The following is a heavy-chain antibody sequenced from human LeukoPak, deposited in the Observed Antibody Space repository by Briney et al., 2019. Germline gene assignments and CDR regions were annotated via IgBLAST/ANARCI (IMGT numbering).Heavy chain of an antibody. D-gene: IGHD4-17*01. V-gene: IGHV4-34*01. CDR2: INHSGST. J-gene: IGHJ5*02. Sequence: SETLSLTCAVYGGSFSGYYWSWIRQPPGKGLEWIGEINHSGSTNYNPSPKSRVTISVDTSKNQFSLKLSSVTAADTAVYYCARGPTVTTFSENRFDPWGQGTLVTVSS. CDR1: GGSFSGYY. CDR3: ARGPTVTTFSENRFDP.